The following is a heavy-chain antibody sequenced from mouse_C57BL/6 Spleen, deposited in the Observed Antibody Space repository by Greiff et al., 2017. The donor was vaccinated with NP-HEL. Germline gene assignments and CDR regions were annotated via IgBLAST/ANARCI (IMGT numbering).Heavy chain of an antibody. J-gene: IGHJ4*01. CDR1: GYTFTSYW. D-gene: IGHD3-1*01. V-gene: IGHV1-69*01. CDR2: IDPSDSYT. Sequence: VQLQQPGAELVMPGASVKLSCKASGYTFTSYWMHWVKQRPGQGLEWIGEIDPSDSYTNYNQKFKGKSTLTVDKSSSTAYMQLSSLTSEDSAVYYFASFGRSGAMDYWGQGTSVTVSS. CDR3: ASFGRSGAMDY.